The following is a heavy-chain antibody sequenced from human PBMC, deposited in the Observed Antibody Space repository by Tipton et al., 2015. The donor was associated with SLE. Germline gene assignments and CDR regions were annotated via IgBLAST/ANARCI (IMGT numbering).Heavy chain of an antibody. Sequence: SLRLSCAASGFTFSTSGMHWVRQSPGKGLEWVAFIQYDTFTKYYADSVQGRFTVSRDNSQNMVYLQMNSLRGEDTAVYYCAREDCNGAPCLGDHWGQGTLVTVSS. V-gene: IGHV3-30*12. CDR2: IQYDTFTK. CDR1: GFTFSTSG. D-gene: IGHD2-15*01. CDR3: AREDCNGAPCLGDH. J-gene: IGHJ4*02.